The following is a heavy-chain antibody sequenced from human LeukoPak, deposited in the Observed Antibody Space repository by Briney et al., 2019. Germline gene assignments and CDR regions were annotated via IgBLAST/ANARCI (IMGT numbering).Heavy chain of an antibody. CDR1: GYTFTSYG. D-gene: IGHD3-22*01. CDR3: ARVRRGGGMWLPRRDV. Sequence: ASVKVSCKASGYTFTSYGISWVRQDPGQGLEWLGWISAYNGDTKYAQKLQGRVTMTTDTSTSTAYMELRSLRFDDAGLYYCARVRRGGGMWLPRRDVWGQGTLVSVSS. V-gene: IGHV1-18*01. J-gene: IGHJ4*02. CDR2: ISAYNGDT.